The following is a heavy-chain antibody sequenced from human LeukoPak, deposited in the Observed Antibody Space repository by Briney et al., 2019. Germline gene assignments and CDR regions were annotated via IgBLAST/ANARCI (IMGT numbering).Heavy chain of an antibody. V-gene: IGHV4-61*02. D-gene: IGHD1-26*01. CDR1: GGSISSGSYY. Sequence: PSETLSLTCAVSGGSISSGSYYWRWIRQPAGKGLEWIGRIYTSGSTNYNPSLKSRVTISVDTSKNQFSLKLSSVTAADTAVYYCARGGIVGCYYYMDVWGKGTTVTVSS. CDR3: ARGGIVGCYYYMDV. J-gene: IGHJ6*03. CDR2: IYTSGST.